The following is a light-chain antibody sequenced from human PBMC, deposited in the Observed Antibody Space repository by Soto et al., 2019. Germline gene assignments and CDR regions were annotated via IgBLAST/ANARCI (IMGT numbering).Light chain of an antibody. CDR1: QSISSW. Sequence: DIQMTQSPSTLSASVGDRVTITCRASQSISSWLAWYQQKPGKAPKLLIYDASSLESAVPSRFSGSGSGTELTLTISSLQPDDFATYYCQQYNSYPRTFGQGTKVDIK. V-gene: IGKV1-5*01. CDR3: QQYNSYPRT. J-gene: IGKJ1*01. CDR2: DAS.